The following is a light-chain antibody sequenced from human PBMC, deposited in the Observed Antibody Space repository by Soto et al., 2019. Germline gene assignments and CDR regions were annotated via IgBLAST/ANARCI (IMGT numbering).Light chain of an antibody. CDR1: QSVSIR. CDR3: QQYNNYPNT. V-gene: IGKV1-5*03. Sequence: DIQMTQSPSTLSASVGDRFTITCRASQSVSIRLAWYQQKPGKAPKLLIYKASSLESGVPSRFSGSGSGTEFTLTISSLQPDDFATYYCQQYNNYPNTFGQGTRLEIK. J-gene: IGKJ5*01. CDR2: KAS.